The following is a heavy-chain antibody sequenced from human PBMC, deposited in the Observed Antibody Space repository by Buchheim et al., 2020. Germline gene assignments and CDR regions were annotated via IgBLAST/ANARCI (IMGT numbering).Heavy chain of an antibody. CDR1: GGSFSGYY. CDR2: INHSGST. Sequence: QVQLQQWGAGLLKPSETLSLTCAVYGGSFSGYYWSWIRQPPGKGLEWIGEINHSGSTNYNPSLKSRVTISVDTSKNQFSLKLSSVTAADTAVYYCARGRGIFGVVIIGYFDYWGQGTL. J-gene: IGHJ4*02. CDR3: ARGRGIFGVVIIGYFDY. V-gene: IGHV4-34*01. D-gene: IGHD3-3*01.